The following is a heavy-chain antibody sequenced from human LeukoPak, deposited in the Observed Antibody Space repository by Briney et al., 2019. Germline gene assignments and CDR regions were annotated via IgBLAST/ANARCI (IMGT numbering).Heavy chain of an antibody. D-gene: IGHD3-22*01. Sequence: SETLSLTCAVYGGSFSGYYWSWIRQPPGKGLEWIGSIYYSGSTYYNPSLKSRVTISVDTSKNQFSLKLSSVTAADTAVYYCARGIVVVILDAFDIWGQGTMVTVSS. CDR3: ARGIVVVILDAFDI. V-gene: IGHV4-34*01. CDR1: GGSFSGYY. CDR2: IYYSGST. J-gene: IGHJ3*02.